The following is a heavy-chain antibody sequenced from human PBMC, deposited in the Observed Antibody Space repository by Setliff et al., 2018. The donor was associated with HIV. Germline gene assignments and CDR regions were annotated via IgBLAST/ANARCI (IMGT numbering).Heavy chain of an antibody. CDR3: AAYFDFWSGYGLRGVVPCMDV. CDR2: SYYSGST. J-gene: IGHJ6*03. V-gene: IGHV4-39*01. D-gene: IGHD3-3*01. CDR1: GGPISSSNNY. Sequence: SETLSLTCSVSGGPISSSNNYWGWIRQPPGKGLEWSGTSYYSGSTYCNPSLKSRVIISVDTSKNQLSLKLTSVTAADTAVYFCAAYFDFWSGYGLRGVVPCMDVWGKGTTVTVSS.